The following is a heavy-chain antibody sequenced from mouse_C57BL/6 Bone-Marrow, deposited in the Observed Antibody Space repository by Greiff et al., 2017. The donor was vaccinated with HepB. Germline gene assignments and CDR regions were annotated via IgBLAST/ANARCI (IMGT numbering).Heavy chain of an antibody. CDR1: GYSFTGYY. CDR3: ALWSFAY. Sequence: EVQLKQSGPELVKPGASVKISCKASGYSFTGYYMNWVKQSPEKSLEWIGEINPSTGGTTYNQKFKAKATLTVDKSSSTAYMQLKSLTSEDSAVYYCALWSFAYWGQGTLVTVSA. J-gene: IGHJ3*01. CDR2: INPSTGGT. D-gene: IGHD1-1*02. V-gene: IGHV1-42*01.